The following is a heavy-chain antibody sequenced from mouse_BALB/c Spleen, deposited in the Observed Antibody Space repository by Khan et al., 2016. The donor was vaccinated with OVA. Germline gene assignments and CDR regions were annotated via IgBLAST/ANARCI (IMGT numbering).Heavy chain of an antibody. Sequence: QVQLKQSGAELAKPGSSVKMSCVASGYAFTTYWMHWIKQRPGQGLEWIGYINPSTGYIENNQKFKDKATLTTDASSSTAYMQLSSLTSEDSAVYYCTRIVLCGIFVYWGQGTQVTVSA. V-gene: IGHV1-7*01. CDR1: GYAFTTYW. CDR3: TRIVLCGIFVY. J-gene: IGHJ3*01. D-gene: IGHD1-1*02. CDR2: INPSTGYI.